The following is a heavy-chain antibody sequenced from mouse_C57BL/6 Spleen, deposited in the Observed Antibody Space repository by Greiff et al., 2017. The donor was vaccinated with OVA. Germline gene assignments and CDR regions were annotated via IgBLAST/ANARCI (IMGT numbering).Heavy chain of an antibody. D-gene: IGHD2-4*01. V-gene: IGHV5-17*01. Sequence: EVHLVESGGGLVKPGGSLKLSCAASGFTFSDYGMHWVRQAPEKGLEWVAYISSGSSTIYYADTVKGRFTISRDNAKNTLFLQMTSLRSEDTAMYYCARYGDYDVGYAMDYWGQGTSVTVSS. CDR2: ISSGSSTI. CDR1: GFTFSDYG. J-gene: IGHJ4*01. CDR3: ARYGDYDVGYAMDY.